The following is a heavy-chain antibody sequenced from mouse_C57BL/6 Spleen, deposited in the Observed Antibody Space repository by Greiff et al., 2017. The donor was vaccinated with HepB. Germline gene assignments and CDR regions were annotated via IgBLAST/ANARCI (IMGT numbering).Heavy chain of an antibody. Sequence: EVQLQQSGPELVKPGASVKISCKASGYSFTGYYMNWVKQSPEKSLEWIGEINPSTGGTTYNQKFKAKATLTVDKSSSTAYMQLKSLTSEDSAVYYCARSRGTAIVADYWGQGTTLTVSS. CDR2: INPSTGGT. V-gene: IGHV1-42*01. CDR3: ARSRGTAIVADY. CDR1: GYSFTGYY. D-gene: IGHD1-1*01. J-gene: IGHJ2*01.